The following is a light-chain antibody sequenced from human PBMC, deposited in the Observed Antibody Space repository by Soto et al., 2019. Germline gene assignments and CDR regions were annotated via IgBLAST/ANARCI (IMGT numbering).Light chain of an antibody. CDR3: GSSAPSRTFV. J-gene: IGLJ1*01. V-gene: IGLV2-23*01. Sequence: QSALTQPASVSGSPGQSITISCTGSSSAVGSYRFVSWYQHHPGKVPKLIIYEGGKRPSGVSNRFSGSEPGNTASLTISGLQAEDEADYYCGSSAPSRTFVFGTATKLTVL. CDR1: SSAVGSYRF. CDR2: EGG.